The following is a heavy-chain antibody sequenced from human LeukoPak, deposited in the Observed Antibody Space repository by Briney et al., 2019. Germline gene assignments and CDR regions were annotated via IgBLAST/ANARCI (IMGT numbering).Heavy chain of an antibody. CDR1: GGTFSSYT. CDR3: ARDIPHMQIYCSSTSCRDY. Sequence: SVKVSCKASGGTFSSYTISWVRQAPGQGLEWMGRIIPILGIANYAQKFQGRVTITADKSTSTAYMELSSLRSEDTAVYYCARDIPHMQIYCSSTSCRDYWGQGTLVTVSS. V-gene: IGHV1-69*04. CDR2: IIPILGIA. D-gene: IGHD2-2*01. J-gene: IGHJ4*02.